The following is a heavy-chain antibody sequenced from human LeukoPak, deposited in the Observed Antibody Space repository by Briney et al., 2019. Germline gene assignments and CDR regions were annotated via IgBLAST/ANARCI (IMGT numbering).Heavy chain of an antibody. D-gene: IGHD1-26*01. CDR2: INAGNGNT. CDR1: GYTFTSYA. V-gene: IGHV1-3*01. J-gene: IGHJ4*02. Sequence: ASVKVSCKASGYTFTSYAMHWVRQAPGQRLEWMGWINAGNGNTKYSQKFQGRVTMTTDTSTSTAYLELRSLRSDDTAVYFCARVFFGVGATVPFDYWGQGTLVTVSS. CDR3: ARVFFGVGATVPFDY.